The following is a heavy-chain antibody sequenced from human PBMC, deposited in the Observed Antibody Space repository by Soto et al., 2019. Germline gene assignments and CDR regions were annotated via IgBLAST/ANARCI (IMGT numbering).Heavy chain of an antibody. CDR2: IYYSGST. D-gene: IGHD4-17*01. J-gene: IGHJ6*03. CDR1: GGSIGSSSYY. Sequence: SDTLSLTCTVSGGSIGSSSYYWGWIRQPPGKGLEWIGSIYYSGSTYYNPSLKSRVTISVDTSKNQFSLKLSSVTAADTAVYYCARESGCTTVTMFCDYYYMDVWGKGTTVTVSS. CDR3: ARESGCTTVTMFCDYYYMDV. V-gene: IGHV4-39*07.